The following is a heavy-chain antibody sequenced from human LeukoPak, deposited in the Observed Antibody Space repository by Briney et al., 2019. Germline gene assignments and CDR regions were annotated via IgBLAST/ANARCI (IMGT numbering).Heavy chain of an antibody. D-gene: IGHD1-26*01. CDR1: GYTFTSYG. J-gene: IGHJ5*02. CDR3: ARGRIVGATSNWFDP. V-gene: IGHV1-18*01. Sequence: GASVKVSCKASGYTFTSYGISWVRQAPGQGLEWMGWISAYNGNTNYAQKLQGRVTMTTDTSTSTAYMELRSLRSDDTAVYYCARGRIVGATSNWFDPWGQGTLVTVSS. CDR2: ISAYNGNT.